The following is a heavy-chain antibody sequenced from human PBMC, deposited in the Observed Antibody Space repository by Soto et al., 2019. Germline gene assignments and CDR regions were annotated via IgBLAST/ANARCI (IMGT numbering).Heavy chain of an antibody. CDR2: ISAYNGNT. V-gene: IGHV1-18*01. J-gene: IGHJ6*02. D-gene: IGHD4-17*01. CDR3: ARRTTVISPSGYYGMDV. Sequence: QVQLVQSGAEVKKPGASVKVSCKASGYAFTTYGICWVRHAPGQGLEWMEWISAYNGNTNYAQKFQGRVTMTTDTSTSTAYMELRSLRSDDTAVYYCARRTTVISPSGYYGMDVWGQGTTVTVSS. CDR1: GYAFTTYG.